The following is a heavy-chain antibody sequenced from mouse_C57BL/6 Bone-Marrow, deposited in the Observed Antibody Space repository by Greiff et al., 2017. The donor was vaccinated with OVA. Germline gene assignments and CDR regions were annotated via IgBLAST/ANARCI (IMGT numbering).Heavy chain of an antibody. D-gene: IGHD2-3*01. CDR1: GYTFTSYW. Sequence: QVHVKQPGAELVKPGASVKLSCKASGYTFTSYWMQWVKQRPGQGLEWIGEIDPSDSYTNYNQKFKGKATLTVDTSSSTAYMQLSSLTSEDSAVYYCARSDGYHWFAYWGQGTLVTVSA. V-gene: IGHV1-50*01. CDR3: ARSDGYHWFAY. CDR2: IDPSDSYT. J-gene: IGHJ3*01.